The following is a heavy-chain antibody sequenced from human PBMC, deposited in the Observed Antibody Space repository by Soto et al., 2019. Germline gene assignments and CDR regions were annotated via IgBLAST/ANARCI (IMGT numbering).Heavy chain of an antibody. CDR2: IYYSGST. J-gene: IGHJ6*02. CDR3: ARENYDFWSTASGYYYGMDV. V-gene: IGHV4-61*01. D-gene: IGHD3-3*01. Sequence: TSETLSLTCTVSGGSGSSGSYYWSWIRQPPGKGLEWIGYIYYSGSTNYNPSLKSRVTISVDTSKNQFSLKLSSVTAADTAVYYCARENYDFWSTASGYYYGMDVWGQGTTVTVSS. CDR1: GGSGSSGSYY.